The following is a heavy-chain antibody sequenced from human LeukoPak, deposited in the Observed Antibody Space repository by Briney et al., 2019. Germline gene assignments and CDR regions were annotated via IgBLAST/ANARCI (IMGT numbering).Heavy chain of an antibody. D-gene: IGHD6-19*01. CDR2: ISGSGGST. V-gene: IGHV3-23*01. J-gene: IGHJ4*02. Sequence: GGSLRLSCAASGFTFSSYAMSWVRQAPGKGLEWVSAISGSGGSTYYADSVKGRFTISRDNAKNSLYLQMNSLRAEDTAVYYCARGLPESIAVAGTLFDYWGQGTLVTVSS. CDR3: ARGLPESIAVAGTLFDY. CDR1: GFTFSSYA.